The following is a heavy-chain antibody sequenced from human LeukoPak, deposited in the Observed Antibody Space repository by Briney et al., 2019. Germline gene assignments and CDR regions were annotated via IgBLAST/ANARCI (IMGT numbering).Heavy chain of an antibody. D-gene: IGHD3-10*01. V-gene: IGHV4-4*07. CDR3: ARVVIGGGYGSGSYYNADY. CDR1: GGSISSYY. J-gene: IGHJ4*02. CDR2: IYTSGST. Sequence: KSSETLSLTCTVSGGSISSYYWSWIRQPAGKGLEWIGRIYTSGSTNYNPSLKSRVTMSVDTSKNQFSLKLSSVTAADTAVYYCARVVIGGGYGSGSYYNADYWGQGTLVTVSS.